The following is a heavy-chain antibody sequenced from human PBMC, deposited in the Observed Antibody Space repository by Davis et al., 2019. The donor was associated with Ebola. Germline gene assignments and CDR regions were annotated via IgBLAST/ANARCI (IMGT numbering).Heavy chain of an antibody. CDR1: GYTFSTYW. J-gene: IGHJ5*02. Sequence: GESLKISCKGSGYTFSTYWIGWVRQMPGKGVEWMAIMHPGTSESRYSPSSQGQVTISADKSISTAYLQWSSLKASDTAMYYCARHGGRVLANWFDPWGQGTLVTVSS. CDR2: MHPGTSES. V-gene: IGHV5-51*01. CDR3: ARHGGRVLANWFDP. D-gene: IGHD2-15*01.